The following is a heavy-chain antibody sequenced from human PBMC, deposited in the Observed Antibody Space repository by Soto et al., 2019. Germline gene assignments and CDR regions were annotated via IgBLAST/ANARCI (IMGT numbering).Heavy chain of an antibody. D-gene: IGHD3-9*01. CDR2: IYYSGST. Sequence: SETLSLTCAVSGGSISSGGYPWSWIRQPPGKGLEWIGYIYYSGSTNYNPSLKSRVTISVDTSKNQFSLKLSSVTAADAAVYYCARHQLRYLTSWFDPWGQGTLVTVSS. CDR1: GGSISSGGYP. J-gene: IGHJ5*02. CDR3: ARHQLRYLTSWFDP. V-gene: IGHV4-61*08.